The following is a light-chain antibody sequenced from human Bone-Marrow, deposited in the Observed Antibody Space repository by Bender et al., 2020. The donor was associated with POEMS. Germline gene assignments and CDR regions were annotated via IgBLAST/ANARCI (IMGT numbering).Light chain of an antibody. J-gene: IGLJ3*02. CDR2: EST. CDR1: SSNIGPNP. Sequence: HSLLTQPPSPSGPPDQRFTISCSGGSSNIGPNPLNWYHHLPGTAPKLMIFESTKRPSGISNRFSGSKSGNSASLTISGLQAEDEADYYCCSYSSTSTLVFGGGTKLTVL. V-gene: IGLV1-44*01. CDR3: CSYSSTSTLV.